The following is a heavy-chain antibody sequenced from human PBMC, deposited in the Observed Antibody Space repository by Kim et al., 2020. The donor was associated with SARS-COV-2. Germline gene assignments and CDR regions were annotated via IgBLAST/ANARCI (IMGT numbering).Heavy chain of an antibody. J-gene: IGHJ6*02. D-gene: IGHD3-22*01. V-gene: IGHV3-23*01. CDR2: ISGSGGST. CDR3: AKMTLETYYYDSSGPYGMDV. Sequence: GGSLRLSCAASGFTFSSYAMSWVRQAPGKGLEWVSAISGSGGSTYYADSVKGRFTISRDNSKNTLYLQMNSLRAEDTAVYYCAKMTLETYYYDSSGPYGMDVWGQGTTVTVSS. CDR1: GFTFSSYA.